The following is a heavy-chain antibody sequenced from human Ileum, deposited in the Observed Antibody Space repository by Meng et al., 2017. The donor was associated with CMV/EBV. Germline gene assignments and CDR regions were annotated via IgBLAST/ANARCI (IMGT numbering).Heavy chain of an antibody. J-gene: IGHJ4*02. V-gene: IGHV1-18*01. CDR3: ARDYWGYDY. CDR2: ISIHHGQT. Sequence: QVYLEQSGPEGNRPGASGKFSCKTTGYTFTNHHIAVVRQAPGQGLERSAWISIHHGQTEHVQKYQDRPTVTIYTSTNTAYMELRSLTSDDTAMYYCARDYWGYDYWGQGTLVTVSS. CDR1: GYTFTNHH. D-gene: IGHD7-27*01.